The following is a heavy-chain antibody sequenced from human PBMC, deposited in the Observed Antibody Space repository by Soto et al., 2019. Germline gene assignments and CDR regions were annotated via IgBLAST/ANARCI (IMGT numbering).Heavy chain of an antibody. V-gene: IGHV1-3*05. D-gene: IGHD3-10*01. Sequence: QVQLVQSGAEEKKPGASVKVSCKASGYTFSSYAMHWVRQAPGQRLEWMGWTNAGNGNTKYSQKFQGRVTITRDTSARTAYMELSSMRSEDTAVYYCARGGPPIDYWGQGTLVTVSS. J-gene: IGHJ4*02. CDR2: TNAGNGNT. CDR1: GYTFSSYA. CDR3: ARGGPPIDY.